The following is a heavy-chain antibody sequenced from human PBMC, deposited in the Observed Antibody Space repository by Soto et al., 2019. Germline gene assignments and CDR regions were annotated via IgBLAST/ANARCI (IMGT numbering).Heavy chain of an antibody. CDR2: ISGSDGKT. CDR1: GFSFGSYA. CDR3: APWSYIDY. Sequence: GGSLRLSCAASGFSFGSYALSWVRQAPGKGLEWVATISGSDGKTFYADSVKGRFSISRDTSQSTLYLQMNRLRADDTAMYYCAPWSYIDYWGQGTRVTVSS. J-gene: IGHJ4*02. D-gene: IGHD3-3*01. V-gene: IGHV3-23*01.